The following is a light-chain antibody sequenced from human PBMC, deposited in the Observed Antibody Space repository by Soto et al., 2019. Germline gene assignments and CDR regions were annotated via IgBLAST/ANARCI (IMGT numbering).Light chain of an antibody. J-gene: IGKJ2*01. V-gene: IGKV3-15*01. CDR1: QSINSN. CDR3: QQYNNWPPDYT. Sequence: ETVMTQSPATLSVSPGERVTLSCRASQSINSNLAWYQQRPGQTPRVLIYDASTRATAVPARFSDSGSGTEFTLTISSLQSEDFAVYYCQQYNNWPPDYTFGQGTKLEIK. CDR2: DAS.